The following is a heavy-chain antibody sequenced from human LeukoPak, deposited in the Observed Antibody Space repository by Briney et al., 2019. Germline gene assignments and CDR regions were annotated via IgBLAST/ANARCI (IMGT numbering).Heavy chain of an antibody. CDR1: GFTFSSYS. Sequence: PGGFLRLSCAASGFTFSSYSMNWVRQAPGKGLEWVSYISSSSSTIYYADSVKGRFTISRDNAKNSLYLQMNSLRAEDTAVYYCARDLLRDGYDFWSGGTSDVWGKGTTVTVSS. V-gene: IGHV3-48*01. CDR3: ARDLLRDGYDFWSGGTSDV. J-gene: IGHJ6*04. D-gene: IGHD3-3*01. CDR2: ISSSSSTI.